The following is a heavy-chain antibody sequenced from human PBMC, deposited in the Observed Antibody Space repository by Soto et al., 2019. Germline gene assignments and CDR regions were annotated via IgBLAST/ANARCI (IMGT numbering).Heavy chain of an antibody. CDR3: ARVPYCSGGSCYSVWFDP. D-gene: IGHD2-15*01. CDR1: GGSISSGYYY. J-gene: IGHJ5*02. Sequence: SETLSLTCSVSGGSISSGYYYWSWIRQPPGKGLEWIGNIYYSGNTYYNPSLKSRLIISIGTSKNQFSLKAGSVTAADTAVYYCARVPYCSGGSCYSVWFDPWGQGTLVTVSS. V-gene: IGHV4-30-4*01. CDR2: IYYSGNT.